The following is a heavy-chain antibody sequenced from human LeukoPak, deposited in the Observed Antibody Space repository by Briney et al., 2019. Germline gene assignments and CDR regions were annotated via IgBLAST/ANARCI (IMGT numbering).Heavy chain of an antibody. CDR3: AREGGARVDAFDI. CDR1: GFTFSSYW. D-gene: IGHD1-26*01. CDR2: INSDGSST. V-gene: IGHV3-74*01. J-gene: IGHJ3*02. Sequence: PGGSLRLSCAASGFTFSSYWMHWVRQAPGKGLVWVSRINSDGSSTSYADSVKGRFTISRDNAKNTLYLQMNSLRAEDTAVYYCAREGGARVDAFDIWGQGTMVTVSS.